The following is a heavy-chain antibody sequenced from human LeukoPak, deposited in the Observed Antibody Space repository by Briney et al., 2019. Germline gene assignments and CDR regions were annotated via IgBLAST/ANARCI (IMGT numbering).Heavy chain of an antibody. CDR3: VRGARYGGNSEY. Sequence: SVTLALTCTVSGGSISSYYWSWIRQPPGKGLEWIGYIYYSGSTNYNPSLKSRVTISVDTSKNQFSLKLRSVTAADTAVYYCVRGARYGGNSEYWGQGTLVTVSS. J-gene: IGHJ4*02. CDR1: GGSISSYY. CDR2: IYYSGST. D-gene: IGHD4-23*01. V-gene: IGHV4-59*01.